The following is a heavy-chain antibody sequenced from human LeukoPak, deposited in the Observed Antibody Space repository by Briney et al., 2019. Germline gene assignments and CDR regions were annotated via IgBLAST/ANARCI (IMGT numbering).Heavy chain of an antibody. CDR1: GFTVSSNY. D-gene: IGHD4-17*01. Sequence: PGGSLRLSCAASGFTVSSNYMSWVRQAPGKGLEWVAVISRDGSTKYYADSVKGRFTISRDNSEKTLYLQMNSLRAEDTAVYYCTRDRIPSTAYYGMDVWGNGTTVAVSS. V-gene: IGHV3-30-3*01. CDR3: TRDRIPSTAYYGMDV. J-gene: IGHJ6*04. CDR2: ISRDGSTK.